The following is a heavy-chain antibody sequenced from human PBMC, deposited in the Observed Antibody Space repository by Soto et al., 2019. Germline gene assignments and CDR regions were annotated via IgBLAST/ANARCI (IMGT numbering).Heavy chain of an antibody. Sequence: QVQLVQSGAEVKKPGASVKVSCKASGYTFTTYDISWVRQAPGQGLEWMGRISTCNGNTNYPQSLQGRLTMTTDTSPTTAYMELRSLRCVDTAVYYCARDPYRVLLLNAPNLYGMDVWGQGTTVTVSS. D-gene: IGHD1-26*01. J-gene: IGHJ6*02. CDR1: GYTFTTYD. CDR3: ARDPYRVLLLNAPNLYGMDV. V-gene: IGHV1-18*01. CDR2: ISTCNGNT.